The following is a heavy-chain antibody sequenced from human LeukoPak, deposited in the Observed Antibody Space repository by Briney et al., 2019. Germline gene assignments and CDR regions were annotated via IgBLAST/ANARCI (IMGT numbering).Heavy chain of an antibody. CDR1: GCTFSSYA. J-gene: IGHJ4*02. CDR2: ISSNGGST. V-gene: IGHV3-64D*06. D-gene: IGHD5-12*01. CDR3: VKGLDIVATITRTNDY. Sequence: GGSLRLSCSASGCTFSSYAMHWVRQAPGKGLECVSAISSNGGSTYYADSVKGRFTISRDNSKNTLYLQMSSLRAEDTAVYYCVKGLDIVATITRTNDYWGQGTLVTVSS.